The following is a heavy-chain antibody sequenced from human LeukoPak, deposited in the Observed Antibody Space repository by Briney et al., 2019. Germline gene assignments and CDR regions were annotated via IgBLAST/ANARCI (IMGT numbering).Heavy chain of an antibody. CDR2: IYYSGST. J-gene: IGHJ4*02. CDR3: ARTTPSPLRQWLVPGVFDY. V-gene: IGHV4-39*01. CDR1: GGSISSSSYY. Sequence: KSSETLSLTCTVSGGSISSSSYYWGWIRQPPGKGLEWIGSIYYSGSTYYNPSLKSRVTISVDTSKNQFSRKLSSVTAADTAVYYCARTTPSPLRQWLVPGVFDYWGQGTLVTVSS. D-gene: IGHD6-19*01.